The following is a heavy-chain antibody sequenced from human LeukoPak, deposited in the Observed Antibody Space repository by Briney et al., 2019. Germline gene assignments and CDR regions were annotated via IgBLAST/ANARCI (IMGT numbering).Heavy chain of an antibody. V-gene: IGHV4-39*01. J-gene: IGHJ5*02. CDR1: GGSVSSSSY. CDR2: IYYSGST. Sequence: SETQSLTCTVSGGSVSSSSYWGWIRQPPGKGLEWIGSIYYSGSTYYSPSLKSRVTISLDPSKNQFSLKLSSLTAADTAIYYCASGYTAAGRRFDPWGQGTLVTVSS. D-gene: IGHD6-13*01. CDR3: ASGYTAAGRRFDP.